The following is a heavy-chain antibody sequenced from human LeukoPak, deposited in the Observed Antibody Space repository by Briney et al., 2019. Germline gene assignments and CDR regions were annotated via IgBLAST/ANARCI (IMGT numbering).Heavy chain of an antibody. D-gene: IGHD5-24*01. J-gene: IGHJ4*02. CDR2: INTNTGNP. V-gene: IGHV7-4-1*02. Sequence: ASVKVSCKASGYTFTSYAMNWVRQAPGQGLEWMGWINTNTGNPKYAQGFTGRFVFSLDTSVSTAYLQISSLKAEDTAVYYCARDLNGMATISSLLDYWGQGTLVTVSS. CDR1: GYTFTSYA. CDR3: ARDLNGMATISSLLDY.